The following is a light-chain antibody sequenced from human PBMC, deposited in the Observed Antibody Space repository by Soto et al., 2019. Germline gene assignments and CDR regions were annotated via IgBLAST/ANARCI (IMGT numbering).Light chain of an antibody. CDR3: QQYDSYPLT. Sequence: DIQMTQSPSTLSASVGDRVTITCRASQSISSWLAWYQKKPGKAPKLLIYKTSSLESGVPSRFSGSGSGTEFTLTVNSLQPDDFATYYCQQYDSYPLTLGGGTKVDIK. V-gene: IGKV1-5*03. J-gene: IGKJ4*01. CDR2: KTS. CDR1: QSISSW.